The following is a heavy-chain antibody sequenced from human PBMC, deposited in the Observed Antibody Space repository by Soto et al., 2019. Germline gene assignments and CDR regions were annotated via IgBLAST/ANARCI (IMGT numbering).Heavy chain of an antibody. J-gene: IGHJ4*02. CDR1: GGSISSYY. Sequence: SETLSLTCTVSGGSISSYYWSWIRQPPGKGLEWIGYIYYTGTTTYNPSLKSRVTISVDTSMNQFSLTLTSVSAADTAMYYCARGSTTEKVDSWGQGILVTVSS. CDR3: ARGSTTEKVDS. CDR2: IYYTGTT. V-gene: IGHV4-59*08.